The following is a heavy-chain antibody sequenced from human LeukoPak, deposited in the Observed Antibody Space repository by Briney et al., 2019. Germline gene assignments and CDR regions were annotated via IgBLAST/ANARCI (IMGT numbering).Heavy chain of an antibody. CDR3: ARLSGSPWY. CDR1: GGSISSGSYYY. V-gene: IGHV4-61*10. D-gene: IGHD1-26*01. CDR2: IYSSGST. J-gene: IGHJ4*02. Sequence: SETLSLTCTVSGGSISSGSYYYWSWIRQPAGKGLEWIGHIYSSGSTNYNPSLKSRVTISVDTSKSQFFLKLSSVTAADTAVYYCARLSGSPWYWGQGTLVTVSS.